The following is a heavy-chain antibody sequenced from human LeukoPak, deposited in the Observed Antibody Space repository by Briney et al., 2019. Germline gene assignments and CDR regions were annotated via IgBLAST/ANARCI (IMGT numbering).Heavy chain of an antibody. J-gene: IGHJ3*02. V-gene: IGHV3-11*04. CDR1: GFTFSDYN. CDR3: ARDEAGAFDI. Sequence: PGGSLRLSCAASGFTFSDYNMRWIRQAPGKGLEWVSSISRSSSTIYYADSVKGRFTISRDNAKNSLYLQMNSLRAEDTAVYYCARDEAGAFDIWGQGTMVTVSS. CDR2: ISRSSSTI.